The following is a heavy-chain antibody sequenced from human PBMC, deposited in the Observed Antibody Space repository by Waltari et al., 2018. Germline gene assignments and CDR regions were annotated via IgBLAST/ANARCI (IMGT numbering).Heavy chain of an antibody. D-gene: IGHD6-6*01. V-gene: IGHV3-23*04. CDR3: AKGTETARPSDYYYYMDV. CDR1: RFTFSSYA. CDR2: ISGSGGST. J-gene: IGHJ6*03. Sequence: EVQLVESGGGLVQPGGSLRLSCAASRFTFSSYAMSWVRQAPGKGLEWVSAISGSGGSTYYADSVKGRFTIYRDNSKNTLYLQMNSLRAEDTAVYYCAKGTETARPSDYYYYMDVWGKGTTVTVSS.